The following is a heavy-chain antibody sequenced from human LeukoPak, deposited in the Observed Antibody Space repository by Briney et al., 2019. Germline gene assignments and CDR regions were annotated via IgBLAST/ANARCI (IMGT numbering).Heavy chain of an antibody. J-gene: IGHJ6*04. CDR2: ISYDRSNK. D-gene: IGHD3-10*02. CDR1: GFSFSSYG. V-gene: IGHV3-30*18. CDR3: AELGITMIGGV. Sequence: GGTLRLSCAASGFSFSSYGMSWVRQAPGKGLEWVAVISYDRSNKYYADSVKGRFTISRDNSKNTLYLQMNSLRAEDTAVYYCAELGITMIGGVWGKGTTVTISS.